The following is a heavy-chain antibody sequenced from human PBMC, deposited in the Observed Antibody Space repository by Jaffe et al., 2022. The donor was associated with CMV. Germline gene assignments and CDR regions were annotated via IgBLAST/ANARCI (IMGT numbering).Heavy chain of an antibody. D-gene: IGHD3-22*01. CDR3: ARLKAYYYDSSGYYYAPIAFDI. CDR2: IYYSGST. J-gene: IGHJ3*02. CDR1: GGSISSYY. Sequence: QVQLQESGPGLVKPSETLSLTCTVSGGSISSYYWSWIRQPPGKGLEWIGYIYYSGSTNYNPSLKSRVTISVDTSKNQFSLKLSSVTAADTAVYYCARLKAYYYDSSGYYYAPIAFDIWGQGTMVTVSS. V-gene: IGHV4-59*08.